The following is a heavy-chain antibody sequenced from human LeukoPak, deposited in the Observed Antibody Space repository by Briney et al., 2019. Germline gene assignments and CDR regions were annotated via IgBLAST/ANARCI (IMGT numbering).Heavy chain of an antibody. CDR3: ARAHITIFGVVTYPFDC. J-gene: IGHJ4*02. CDR1: GFPLITYN. CDR2: ISSSSTYI. V-gene: IGHV3-21*01. Sequence: GGSLTLSCAASGFPLITYNMNWLRQAPGKGLECLSSISSSSTYIYYADSVKRRFTISIDNAKNSLYLQMNTLRVEDTAVYYCARAHITIFGVVTYPFDCWGQRTMVTVSS. D-gene: IGHD3-3*01.